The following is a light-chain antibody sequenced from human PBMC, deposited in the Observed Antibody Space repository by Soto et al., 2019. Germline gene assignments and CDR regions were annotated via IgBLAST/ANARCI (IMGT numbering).Light chain of an antibody. CDR3: SSYTSSSTYV. CDR2: EVS. Sequence: QSVLTNPAYVSGCPGQSITISSTGTSRDVGGYNYVSWYQQHPGKAPKLMIYEVSNRPSGVSNRFSGSKYGNTASLTISGLQAEDEADYYCSSYTSSSTYVFGTGTKVTVL. V-gene: IGLV2-14*01. CDR1: SRDVGGYNY. J-gene: IGLJ1*01.